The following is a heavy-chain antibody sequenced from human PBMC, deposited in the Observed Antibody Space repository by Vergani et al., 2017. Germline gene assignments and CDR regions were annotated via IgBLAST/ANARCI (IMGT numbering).Heavy chain of an antibody. Sequence: QVQLQESGPGLVKPSQTLSLTCTVPVGSISSGSYYWSWIRQPAGKGLEWIGRSYTSGSTNYNPSLKSRVTMSVDTSKNQYSLKLSSVTAADTAGYYCANFSSGCWFYPWRQGTLVTVSS. J-gene: IGHJ5*02. D-gene: IGHD1-20*01. V-gene: IGHV4-61*02. CDR3: ANFSSGCWFYP. CDR2: SYTSGST. CDR1: VGSISSGSYY.